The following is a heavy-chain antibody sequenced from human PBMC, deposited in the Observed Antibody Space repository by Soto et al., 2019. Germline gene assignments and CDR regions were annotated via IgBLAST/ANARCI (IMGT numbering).Heavy chain of an antibody. V-gene: IGHV1-69*13. J-gene: IGHJ6*02. CDR2: INPNFGTA. CDR3: ARGKERYFEWTFDSYYYYGMDV. Sequence: ASVKVSCKTSGDSFNDYYIHWVRQAPGQGLEWMGGINPNFGTANYAQKFQGRVTITADESTSTAYMELSSLRSEDTAVYYCARGKERYFEWTFDSYYYYGMDVWGQGTTVTVSS. CDR1: GDSFNDYY. D-gene: IGHD3-9*01.